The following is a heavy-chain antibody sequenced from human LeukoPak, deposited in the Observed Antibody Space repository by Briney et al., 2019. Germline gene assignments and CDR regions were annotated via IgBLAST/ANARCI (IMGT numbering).Heavy chain of an antibody. J-gene: IGHJ4*02. Sequence: PGGSLSLSRAASGFTFSSYGIHWVRQAPGKGLEWVAVISYDGSNKYYVDSVKGRFTISRDNSKNTLYLQMNSLRAEDTAVYYCAKDRGNSCWYYFDYWGQGTLVTVSS. D-gene: IGHD3-10*01. CDR1: GFTFSSYG. CDR3: AKDRGNSCWYYFDY. CDR2: ISYDGSNK. V-gene: IGHV3-30*18.